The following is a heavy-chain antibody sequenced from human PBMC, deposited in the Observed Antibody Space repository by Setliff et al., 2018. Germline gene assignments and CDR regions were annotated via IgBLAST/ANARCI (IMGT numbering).Heavy chain of an antibody. V-gene: IGHV1-69*05. D-gene: IGHD6-19*01. CDR1: GGTFSNIG. Sequence: SVKVSCKASGGTFSNIGISWMRQAPGQGLEWMGGTIPIFGTTDYAQKFRGRVTIITDESTSTAFMQLSSLRSEDRAVYYCARGSVVYSRGWYYFDYWAQGTLVTVSS. CDR3: ARGSVVYSRGWYYFDY. CDR2: TIPIFGTT. J-gene: IGHJ4*02.